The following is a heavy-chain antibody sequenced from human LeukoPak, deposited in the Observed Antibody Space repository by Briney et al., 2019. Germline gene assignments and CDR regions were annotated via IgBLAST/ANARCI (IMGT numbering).Heavy chain of an antibody. V-gene: IGHV3-48*04. Sequence: GGSLRLSCAASGFTFSSYSMNWVRQAPGKGLEWVSYISSSSSTIYYADSVKGRFTISRDNAKNSLYLQMNSLRAEDTAVYYCARDDKQQLYYFDYWGQGTLVTVSS. CDR3: ARDDKQQLYYFDY. D-gene: IGHD6-13*01. CDR1: GFTFSSYS. J-gene: IGHJ4*02. CDR2: ISSSSSTI.